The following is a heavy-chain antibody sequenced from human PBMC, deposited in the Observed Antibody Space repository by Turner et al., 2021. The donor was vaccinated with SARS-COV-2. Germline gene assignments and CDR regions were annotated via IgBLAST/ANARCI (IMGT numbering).Heavy chain of an antibody. D-gene: IGHD2-15*01. CDR2: IKQDGSEK. CDR3: ARDPNSGASL. V-gene: IGHV3-7*04. CDR1: GFTFSNW. J-gene: IGHJ4*02. Sequence: EEQLLESGGGLVKPGGSRELSCTASGFTFSNWMHWVRQAPGKGLEWVANIKQDGSEKYFVDSVKGRFTISRDNAKNSLYLQMNSLRAEDTAVYYCARDPNSGASLWGQGILVTVSS.